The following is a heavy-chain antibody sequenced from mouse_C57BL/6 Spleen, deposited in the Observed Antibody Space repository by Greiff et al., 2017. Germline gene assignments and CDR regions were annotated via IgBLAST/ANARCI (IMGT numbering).Heavy chain of an antibody. V-gene: IGHV1-22*01. CDR1: GYTFTDYN. D-gene: IGHD2-1*01. CDR2: INPNNGGT. Sequence: VQLKQSGPELVKPGASVKMSCKASGYTFTDYNMHWVKQSHGKSLEWIGYINPNNGGTSYNQKFMGKATLTVNKSSSTAYMELRSLTSEESAVYYCARSSGNYYAMDYWGQGTSVTVSS. CDR3: ARSSGNYYAMDY. J-gene: IGHJ4*01.